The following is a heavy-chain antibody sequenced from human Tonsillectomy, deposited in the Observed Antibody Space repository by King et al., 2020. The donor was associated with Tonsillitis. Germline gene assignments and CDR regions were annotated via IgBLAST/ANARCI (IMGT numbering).Heavy chain of an antibody. D-gene: IGHD6-19*01. CDR1: GYTFTGYY. CDR2: INPDSGGT. J-gene: IGHJ4*02. V-gene: IGHV1-2*02. CDR3: ASDLLEAVAVYFFAF. Sequence: VQLVESGAEVKKPGASVKVSCRSSGYTFTGYYIHWVRQAPGQGLQWMGWINPDSGGTNYAQKFQGRVTMTRDTSINTAYMELSGLRSDDTAVYYCASDLLEAVAVYFFAFWGQGTLVTVSS.